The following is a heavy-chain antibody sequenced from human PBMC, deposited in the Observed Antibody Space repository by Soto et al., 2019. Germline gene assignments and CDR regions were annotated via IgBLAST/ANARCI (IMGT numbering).Heavy chain of an antibody. Sequence: QGQLVQSGAEVKKPGASVKVSCKASGYTFNKYSISWVRQAPGQGLEWMGWISASNGNTDFAQKFQGRVTMAIDTSTSTAYMELRSLRSDDTAVFYCPRGQGDFAGDFDYWGQGTLVTVSS. CDR2: ISASNGNT. V-gene: IGHV1-18*04. J-gene: IGHJ4*02. D-gene: IGHD2-21*02. CDR1: GYTFNKYS. CDR3: PRGQGDFAGDFDY.